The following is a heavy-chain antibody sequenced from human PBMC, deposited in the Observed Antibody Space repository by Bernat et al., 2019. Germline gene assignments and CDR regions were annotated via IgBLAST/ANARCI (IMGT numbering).Heavy chain of an antibody. CDR2: IRYDGSNK. CDR3: ANREGGCGELPGPAFDY. J-gene: IGHJ4*02. Sequence: QVQLVESGGGVVQPGGSLRLSCAASGFTFSSYGMHWVRQAPGKGLEWVAFIRYDGSNKYYADSVKGRFTISRDNSKNTLYLQMNSLRAEDTAVYYCANREGGCGELPGPAFDYWGQGTLVTVSS. D-gene: IGHD3-10*01. V-gene: IGHV3-30*02. CDR1: GFTFSSYG.